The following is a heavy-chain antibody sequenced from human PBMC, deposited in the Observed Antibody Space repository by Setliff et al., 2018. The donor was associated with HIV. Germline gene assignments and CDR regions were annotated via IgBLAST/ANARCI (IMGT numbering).Heavy chain of an antibody. V-gene: IGHV4-31*02. CDR2: VYYSGST. D-gene: IGHD3-16*01. CDR3: ARDVGGSEMATHFDY. Sequence: SETLSLTCSVSGGSISSSGYYWSWLRQHPGKGLDWIGRVYYSGSTDYNPSLQSRATLSIDTSKNQFSLKLTSVIAAATAIYCARDVGGSEMATHFDYWGPGTLVTVSS. J-gene: IGHJ4*02. CDR1: GGSISSSGYY.